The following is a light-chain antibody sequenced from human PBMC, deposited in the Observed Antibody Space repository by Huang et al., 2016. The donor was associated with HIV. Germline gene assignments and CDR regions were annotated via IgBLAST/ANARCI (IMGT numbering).Light chain of an antibody. CDR2: LGS. CDR1: QSLLHTNAYNY. CDR3: TEALKTPYT. Sequence: DIVMIQSPLSLPVTPGEPASISCRSSQSLLHTNAYNYLDWYLQKPGQSPQLLIYLGSSRASGVPDRFSGGGSGTRFSLNISRVEAEDAGIYYCTEALKTPYTFGQGTKLEIK. J-gene: IGKJ2*01. V-gene: IGKV2-28*01.